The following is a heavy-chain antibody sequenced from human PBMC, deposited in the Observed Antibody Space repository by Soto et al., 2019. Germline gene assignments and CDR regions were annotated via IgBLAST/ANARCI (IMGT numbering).Heavy chain of an antibody. CDR3: ARDGFWYYYYGMDV. Sequence: SLRLSCAASGFTFSSYWMSWVRQAPGKGLEWVANIKQDGSEKYYVDSVKGRFTISRDNAKNSLYLQMNSLRAEDTAVYYCARDGFWYYYYGMDVWGQGTTVTVSS. V-gene: IGHV3-7*01. CDR2: IKQDGSEK. D-gene: IGHD3-3*01. J-gene: IGHJ6*02. CDR1: GFTFSSYW.